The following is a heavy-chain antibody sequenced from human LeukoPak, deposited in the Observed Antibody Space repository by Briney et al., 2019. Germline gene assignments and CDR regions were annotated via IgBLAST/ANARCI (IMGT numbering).Heavy chain of an antibody. V-gene: IGHV4-30-2*01. D-gene: IGHD5-18*01. J-gene: IGHJ4*02. Sequence: PSQTLSLTCSVSYDSVTNGAYYWHWIRQPPGKGLEWIGYIYHYESTYPNPSLKSRLTISVDRSKNQFSLKLTSVTAADTAVYYCARGRDTAMVTAFDYWGQGTLVTVSS. CDR1: YDSVTNGAYY. CDR3: ARGRDTAMVTAFDY. CDR2: IYHYEST.